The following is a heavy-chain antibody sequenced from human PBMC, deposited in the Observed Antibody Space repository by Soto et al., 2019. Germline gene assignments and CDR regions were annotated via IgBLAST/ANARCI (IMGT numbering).Heavy chain of an antibody. V-gene: IGHV3-30*18. CDR1: GFTFRNYG. CDR2: ISFNETSK. D-gene: IGHD2-2*01. Sequence: GGSLRLSCAASGFTFRNYGMHWVRRAPGKGLEWVALISFNETSKYYADAVKGRFTISRDNSKHTLSLQINSLRAEDTAVYYCAKDRNGYCSTTSCSWTVDYWGQGTLVTVSS. J-gene: IGHJ4*02. CDR3: AKDRNGYCSTTSCSWTVDY.